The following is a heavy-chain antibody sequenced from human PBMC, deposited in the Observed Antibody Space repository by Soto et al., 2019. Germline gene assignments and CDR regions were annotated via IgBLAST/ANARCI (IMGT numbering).Heavy chain of an antibody. CDR2: ISANSGNT. CDR1: GYTFTSNG. D-gene: IGHD2-8*01. CDR3: ARDVWHAVRE. Sequence: QVQLVQSGVEMKEPGASVMVSCKASGYTFTSNGISWVRQAPGQGLEWMGWISANSGNTNYAEKFQGRVTMTKDTSTSTVYMELRSLRSDDTAVYYCARDVWHAVREWGQGTLVTVSS. J-gene: IGHJ4*02. V-gene: IGHV1-18*01.